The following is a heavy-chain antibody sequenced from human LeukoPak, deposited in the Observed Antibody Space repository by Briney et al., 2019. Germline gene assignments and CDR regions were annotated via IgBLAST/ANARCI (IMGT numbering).Heavy chain of an antibody. D-gene: IGHD6-13*01. CDR3: ARGSGSWYWIDY. CDR2: MNPNSGNA. CDR1: GYTFTSYD. J-gene: IGHJ4*02. V-gene: IGHV1-8*01. Sequence: GASVKVSCKASGYTFTSYDTNWVRQATGQGLEWMGWMNPNSGNAGYAQKFQGRVTMTRNTSISTAYMELSSLRSEDTAVYYCARGSGSWYWIDYWGQGTLVTVSS.